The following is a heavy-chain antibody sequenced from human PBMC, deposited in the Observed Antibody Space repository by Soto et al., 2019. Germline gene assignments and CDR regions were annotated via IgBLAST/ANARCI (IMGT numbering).Heavy chain of an antibody. CDR1: GASINNYY. V-gene: IGHV4-59*08. CDR3: ARHWPYCTSSNCYRPYYYYYMDA. D-gene: IGHD2-2*01. J-gene: IGHJ6*03. CDR2: IYYNGST. Sequence: QVQLQESGPGLVKPSETLSLTCTVSGASINNYYWSWIRQSPGKGLEWIGYIYYNGSTNYNPSLKSRVTRSIDTSKKQFSRKVSSVTAADTAVYYCARHWPYCTSSNCYRPYYYYYMDAWGKGTTVTVSS.